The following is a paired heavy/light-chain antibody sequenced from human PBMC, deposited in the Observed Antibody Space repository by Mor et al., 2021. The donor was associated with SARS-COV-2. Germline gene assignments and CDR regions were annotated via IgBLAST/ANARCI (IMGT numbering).Light chain of an antibody. V-gene: IGLV7-46*01. CDR3: LLSFHGTSVV. J-gene: IGLJ2*01. CDR1: TGAVTSDHY. CDR2: DTS. Sequence: QAVVTQEPSLTVSPGGTVTLTCGSSTGAVTSDHYPYWFQQKPGQAPTTLIFDTSNRHSWTPVRFSGSLLGGKAALTLSGARPEDEADYYCLLSFHGTSVVFGGGTKLTVL.
Heavy chain of an antibody. Sequence: QVQLVESGGGVVQPGKSLRLSCAASGFRFSFHGMHWVRQSPGKGLEWVAVISHDGRTTTYAASVKGRFTFSRDNSNNTLSLQMNSLRPEDTAIYYCAKETAEEPLAPDRGMDVWGQGTTVTVSS. V-gene: IGHV3-30*18. J-gene: IGHJ6*02. D-gene: IGHD3-10*01. CDR2: ISHDGRTT. CDR3: AKETAEEPLAPDRGMDV. CDR1: GFRFSFHG.